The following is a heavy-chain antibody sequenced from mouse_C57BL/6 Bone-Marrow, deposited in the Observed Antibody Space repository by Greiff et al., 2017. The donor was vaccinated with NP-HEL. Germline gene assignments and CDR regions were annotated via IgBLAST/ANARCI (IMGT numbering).Heavy chain of an antibody. J-gene: IGHJ3*01. V-gene: IGHV1-55*01. Sequence: QVQLQQSGAELVKPGASVKMSCKASGYTFTSYWITWVKQRPGQGLEWIGDIYPGNGSTNYNEKFKSKATLTVDTSSSTAYMQLSSLTSEDSAVFYCGRGDYDGAWFAYWGQGTLVTVAA. CDR2: IYPGNGST. CDR3: GRGDYDGAWFAY. D-gene: IGHD2-4*01. CDR1: GYTFTSYW.